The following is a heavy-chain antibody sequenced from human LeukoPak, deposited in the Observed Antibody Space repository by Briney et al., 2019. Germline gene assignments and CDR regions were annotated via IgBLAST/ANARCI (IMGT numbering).Heavy chain of an antibody. CDR3: ARSSWEDIVATITFEY. CDR2: IYSGGST. CDR1: GFTVSSNY. V-gene: IGHV3-66*01. D-gene: IGHD5-12*01. Sequence: GGSLRLSCAASGFTVSSNYMGWVRQAPGKGLEWVSVIYSGGSTYYADSVKGRFTISRDNSKNTLYLQMNSLRAEDTAVYYCARSSWEDIVATITFEYWGQGTLVTVSS. J-gene: IGHJ4*02.